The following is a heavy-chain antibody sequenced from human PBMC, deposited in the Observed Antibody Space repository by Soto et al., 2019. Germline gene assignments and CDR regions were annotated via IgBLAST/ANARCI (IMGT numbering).Heavy chain of an antibody. CDR1: GYTFTGYY. Sequence: GASVKVSCKASGYTFTGYYMHWVRQAPGQGLEWMGWINPNSGGTNYAQKFQGWVTMTRATSISTAYMELSRLRSDDTAVYYCARPRRKGAAHYGMDVWGQGTTVTVSS. CDR3: ARPRRKGAAHYGMDV. D-gene: IGHD3-16*01. J-gene: IGHJ6*02. V-gene: IGHV1-2*04. CDR2: INPNSGGT.